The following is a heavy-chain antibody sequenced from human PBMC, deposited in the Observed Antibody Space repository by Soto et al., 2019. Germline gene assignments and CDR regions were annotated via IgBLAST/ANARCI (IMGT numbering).Heavy chain of an antibody. CDR2: IYHSGST. CDR3: ARAQNGSGNYYTRYFDY. D-gene: IGHD3-10*01. CDR1: GGSINSRYW. V-gene: IGHV4-4*02. J-gene: IGHJ4*02. Sequence: QVQLQESGPGLVKPSGTLSLTCAVSGGSINSRYWWSWVRQSPGKGLEWIGEIYHSGSTNYNPSLNSRVTISVDKSKIQFSLNLSSVTAADTAVYYCARAQNGSGNYYTRYFDYWGQGTLVTVSS.